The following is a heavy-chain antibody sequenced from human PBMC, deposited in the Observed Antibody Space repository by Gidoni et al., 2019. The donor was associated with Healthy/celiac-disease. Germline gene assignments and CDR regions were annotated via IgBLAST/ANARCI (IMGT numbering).Heavy chain of an antibody. CDR3: ARARGENVLRFLEWSRGPNWFDP. V-gene: IGHV4-39*01. J-gene: IGHJ5*02. D-gene: IGHD3-3*01. Sequence: STYYNPSLKSRVTISVDTSKNQFSLKLSSVTAADTAVYYCARARGENVLRFLEWSRGPNWFDPWGQGTLVTVSS. CDR2: ST.